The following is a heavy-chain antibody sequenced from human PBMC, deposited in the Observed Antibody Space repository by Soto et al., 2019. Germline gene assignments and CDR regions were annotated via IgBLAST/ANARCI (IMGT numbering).Heavy chain of an antibody. D-gene: IGHD2-2*01. J-gene: IGHJ6*02. CDR3: AKESYAQSYYYGMDV. V-gene: IGHV3-30*18. CDR1: GFTFSSYG. CDR2: ISYDGSNK. Sequence: PGGSLRLSCAASGFTFSSYGMHWVRQAPGKGLERVAVISYDGSNKYFADSVKGRFTISRDNSKNTLYLQMNSLRAEDTAVYYCAKESYAQSYYYGMDVWGQGTTVTVSS.